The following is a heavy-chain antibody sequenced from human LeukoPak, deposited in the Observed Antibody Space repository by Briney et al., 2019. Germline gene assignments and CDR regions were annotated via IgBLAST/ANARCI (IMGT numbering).Heavy chain of an antibody. Sequence: GGSLRLSCAASGFTVSSNYMSWVRQAPGKGLEWVSAISGSGGSTYYADSVKGRFTISRDNSKNTLYLQMNSLRAEDTAVYYCAKASRVIVVADAFDIWGQGTMVTVSS. J-gene: IGHJ3*02. CDR1: GFTVSSNY. V-gene: IGHV3-23*01. CDR2: ISGSGGST. CDR3: AKASRVIVVADAFDI. D-gene: IGHD3-22*01.